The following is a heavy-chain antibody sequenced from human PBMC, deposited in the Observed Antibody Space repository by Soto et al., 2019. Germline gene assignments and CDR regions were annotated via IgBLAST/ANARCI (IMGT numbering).Heavy chain of an antibody. CDR2: ISAYNGNT. D-gene: IGHD6-13*01. Sequence: ASVKVSCKASGYTFTSYGISWVRQAPGQGLEWMGWISAYNGNTNYAQKLQGRVTMTTDTSTSTAYMELRSLRSDDTAVYYCARVEAADPQSYYYYYYYMDVWGKGTTVTVSS. J-gene: IGHJ6*03. V-gene: IGHV1-18*01. CDR1: GYTFTSYG. CDR3: ARVEAADPQSYYYYYYYMDV.